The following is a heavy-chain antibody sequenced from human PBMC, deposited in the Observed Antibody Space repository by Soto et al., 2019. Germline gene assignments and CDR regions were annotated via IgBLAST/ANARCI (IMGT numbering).Heavy chain of an antibody. CDR2: IYYTGST. CDR1: GGSVSSGSYY. J-gene: IGHJ4*02. Sequence: QVQLQESGPGLVKPSETLSLTCTVSGGSVSSGSYYWSWIRQPPGEGLEWLGYIYYTGSTNYNPSLKSRVTMSVDTSKNQFSLNLSSVTAADTAVYYCARAQGNYYDGSGVTFCSGDYCDYWGQGTLVTVSS. D-gene: IGHD3-22*01. CDR3: ARAQGNYYDGSGVTFCSGDYCDY. V-gene: IGHV4-61*01.